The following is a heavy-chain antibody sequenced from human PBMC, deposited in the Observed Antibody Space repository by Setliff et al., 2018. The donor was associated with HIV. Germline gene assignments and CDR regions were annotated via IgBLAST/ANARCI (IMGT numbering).Heavy chain of an antibody. CDR2: IFYSGTT. Sequence: PSETLSLTCSVSGDSISTNSYFWGWVRQPPGKGLEWIGSIFYSGTTYYNPSLESRVTMSLDTSKNQFSLKLNSVTAADTAMYYCARDPTTGVDYWGQGTLVTVSS. CDR3: ARDPTTGVDY. V-gene: IGHV4-39*07. D-gene: IGHD4-4*01. CDR1: GDSISTNSYF. J-gene: IGHJ4*02.